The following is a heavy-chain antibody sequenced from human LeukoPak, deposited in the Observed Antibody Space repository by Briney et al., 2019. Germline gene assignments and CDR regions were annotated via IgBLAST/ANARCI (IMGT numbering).Heavy chain of an antibody. CDR2: ISSGGSTV. CDR1: GFTFSSYE. CDR3: ARDSKGAFDI. J-gene: IGHJ3*02. V-gene: IGHV3-48*03. Sequence: PGGSLRLSCAASGFTFSSYEMNWVRQAPGKGLEWVSYISSGGSTVYYADSVKGRFTISRDNAKNSLYLQMNSLRAEDTAVYYCARDSKGAFDIWGQGTMVTVSS.